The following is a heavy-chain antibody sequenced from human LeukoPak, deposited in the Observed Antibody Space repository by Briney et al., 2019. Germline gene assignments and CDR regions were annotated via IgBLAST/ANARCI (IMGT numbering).Heavy chain of an antibody. CDR1: GFTISSYG. V-gene: IGHV3-23*01. CDR2: ISVSVDST. D-gene: IGHD6-13*01. CDR3: ARGSKTAGTIYSFDY. Sequence: GGSLRLSCAASGFTISSYGMSWVRQAPGKGLEWVSGISVSVDSTYYADSVKGRFTISRDNSKNTVYLQMNSLRAEDTAVYYCARGSKTAGTIYSFDYWGQGTLVTVSS. J-gene: IGHJ4*02.